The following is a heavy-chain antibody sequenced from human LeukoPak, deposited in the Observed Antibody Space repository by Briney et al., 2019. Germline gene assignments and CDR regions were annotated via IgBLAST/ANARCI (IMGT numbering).Heavy chain of an antibody. Sequence: GASVKVSCKASGGTFSSYAISWVRQAPGQGLEWMGGIIPIFGTANYAQKFQGRVTITADESTSTAYMELSSLRSEDTAVYYCARVRLRHGDYEDYWGQGTLVTVSS. CDR3: ARVRLRHGDYEDY. V-gene: IGHV1-69*13. D-gene: IGHD4-17*01. CDR2: IIPIFGTA. J-gene: IGHJ4*02. CDR1: GGTFSSYA.